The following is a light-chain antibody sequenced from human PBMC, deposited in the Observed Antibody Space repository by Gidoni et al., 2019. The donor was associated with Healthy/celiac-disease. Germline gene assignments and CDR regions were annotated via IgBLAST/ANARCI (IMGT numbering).Light chain of an antibody. CDR3: QQRSNSRAIT. Sequence: EIVLTQSPATLSLSPGERATLSCRASQSVSSYLAWYQQKPGQAPRLLIYDASNRATGIPARFSGSGSGTDFTLTISSLEPEDFAVYYCQQRSNSRAITFXGXTKVXIK. V-gene: IGKV3-11*01. CDR2: DAS. CDR1: QSVSSY. J-gene: IGKJ4*01.